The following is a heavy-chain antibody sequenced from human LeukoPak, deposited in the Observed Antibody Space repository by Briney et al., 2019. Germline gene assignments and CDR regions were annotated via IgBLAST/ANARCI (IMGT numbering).Heavy chain of an antibody. CDR1: GFTFSSYA. V-gene: IGHV3-23*01. J-gene: IGHJ4*02. CDR3: AKPHYSGSGSYSREDY. CDR2: ISGNGYDT. Sequence: SGGSLRLSCAASGFTFSSYAMTWVRQAPGKGLECVSAISGNGYDTYYADSVKGRFTISRDNSKITVYLQMNSLRAEDTAVYYCAKPHYSGSGSYSREDYWGQGTLVTVSS. D-gene: IGHD3-10*01.